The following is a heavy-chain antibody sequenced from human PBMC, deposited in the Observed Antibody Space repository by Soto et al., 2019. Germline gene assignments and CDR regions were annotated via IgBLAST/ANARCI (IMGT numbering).Heavy chain of an antibody. CDR1: GFTFGSYA. V-gene: IGHV3-23*01. CDR3: AKDALRLAAAGPHLDY. D-gene: IGHD6-13*01. CDR2: ISGSGGTT. J-gene: IGHJ4*02. Sequence: LRLSCAASGFTFGSYAMSWVRQAPGKGLEWVSGISGSGGTTYYADSVKGRFTISRDNSKNTLYLQMNSLRAEDTAVYYCAKDALRLAAAGPHLDYWGQGTLVTVSS.